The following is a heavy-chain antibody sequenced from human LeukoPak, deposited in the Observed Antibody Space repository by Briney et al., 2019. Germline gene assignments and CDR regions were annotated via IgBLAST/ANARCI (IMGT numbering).Heavy chain of an antibody. V-gene: IGHV3-48*03. Sequence: GGSLRLSCAASGFTFSSYEMNWVRQAPGKGLEWVSYISSCGSTIYYADSVEGRFTISRDNAKNSLYLQMNSLRAEDTAVYYCARWGITIFGVEDYWGQGTLVTVSS. D-gene: IGHD3-3*01. CDR1: GFTFSSYE. CDR2: ISSCGSTI. CDR3: ARWGITIFGVEDY. J-gene: IGHJ4*02.